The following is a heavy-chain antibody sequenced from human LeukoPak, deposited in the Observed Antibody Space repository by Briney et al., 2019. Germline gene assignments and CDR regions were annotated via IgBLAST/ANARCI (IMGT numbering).Heavy chain of an antibody. J-gene: IGHJ4*02. CDR2: ISYDGSNK. D-gene: IGHD3-22*01. CDR1: GFTFSSYA. CDR3: AKSAYYDASGYYREYYFDY. V-gene: IGHV3-30-3*02. Sequence: GGSLGLSCAASGFTFSSYAMHWVRQAPGKGLEWVAVISYDGSNKYYADSVKGRFTISRDKTKNTLYLQMNSLRAEDTAVYYCAKSAYYDASGYYREYYFDYWGQGTLVTVSS.